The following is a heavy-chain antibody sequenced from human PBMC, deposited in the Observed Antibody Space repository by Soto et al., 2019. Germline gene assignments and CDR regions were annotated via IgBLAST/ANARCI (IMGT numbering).Heavy chain of an antibody. Sequence: QVQLVESGGGVVQPGRSLRLSCAASGFTFSSYAMHWVRQAPGKGLEWVAVISYDGSNKYYADSVKGRFTISRDNSKNTLYLQMNSLRAEDTAVYYCAKAHIVVVPAAVPPTSWGQGTLVTVSS. D-gene: IGHD2-2*01. J-gene: IGHJ4*02. V-gene: IGHV3-30-3*01. CDR3: AKAHIVVVPAAVPPTS. CDR1: GFTFSSYA. CDR2: ISYDGSNK.